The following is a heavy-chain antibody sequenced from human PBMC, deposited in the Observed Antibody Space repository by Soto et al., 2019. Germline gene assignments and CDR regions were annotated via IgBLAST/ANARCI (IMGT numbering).Heavy chain of an antibody. V-gene: IGHV3-48*02. D-gene: IGHD3-9*01. CDR2: IISSSSTI. CDR3: AREGLPLRYFDWLLQNHYYYYGMDV. CDR1: GFTFSSYS. Sequence: GGSLRLSCAASGFTFSSYSMNWVRQAPGKGLEWVSYIISSSSTIYYADSVKGRFTISRDNAKNSLYLQMNSLRDEDTAVYYCAREGLPLRYFDWLLQNHYYYYGMDVWGQGTTVTVSS. J-gene: IGHJ6*02.